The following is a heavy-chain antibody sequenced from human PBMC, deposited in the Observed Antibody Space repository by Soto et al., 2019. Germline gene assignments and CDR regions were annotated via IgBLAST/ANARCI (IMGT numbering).Heavy chain of an antibody. Sequence: LSLSCAASGFSISNYEMNWVRQAPGKGLEWISYISTSAKTIFYAASVKGRFTISRDSSKNSLYLQMHSLRAEDTALYYCATGIYGSDAYSYPWGEGTLVTVSS. D-gene: IGHD3-16*01. CDR1: GFSISNYE. CDR2: ISTSAKTI. J-gene: IGHJ5*02. CDR3: ATGIYGSDAYSYP. V-gene: IGHV3-48*03.